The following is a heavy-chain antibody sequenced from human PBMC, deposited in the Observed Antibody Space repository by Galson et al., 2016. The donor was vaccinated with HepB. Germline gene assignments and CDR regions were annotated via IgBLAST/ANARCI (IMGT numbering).Heavy chain of an antibody. Sequence: SLRLSCAASGFTFSSYTMNWVRQAPGKGLEWVSSITISSYIYYADSVKGRFTISRDNAKNSLFLQMNSLRAEDTAVYYCARDPTPPIGATGKYFDWWGQGTLVTVSS. V-gene: IGHV3-21*01. CDR2: ITISSYI. D-gene: IGHD5-12*01. CDR3: ARDPTPPIGATGKYFDW. J-gene: IGHJ4*02. CDR1: GFTFSSYT.